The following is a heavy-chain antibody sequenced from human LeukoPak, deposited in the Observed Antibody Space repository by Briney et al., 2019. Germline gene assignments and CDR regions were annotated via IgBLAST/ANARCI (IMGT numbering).Heavy chain of an antibody. J-gene: IGHJ4*02. Sequence: SETLPLTCAVYGGSFSGYYWSWIRQPPWKGLEWIGEINHSGSTNYNPSLKSRVTISVDTSKNQFSLKLSSVTAADTAVYYCARGSLGYSYGRNFDYWGQGTLVTVSS. V-gene: IGHV4-34*01. D-gene: IGHD5-18*01. CDR1: GGSFSGYY. CDR2: INHSGST. CDR3: ARGSLGYSYGRNFDY.